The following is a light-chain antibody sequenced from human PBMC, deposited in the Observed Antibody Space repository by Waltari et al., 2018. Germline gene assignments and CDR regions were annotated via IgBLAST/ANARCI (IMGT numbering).Light chain of an antibody. Sequence: QSALTQPASVSGSPGQSITISCSGTNSAVGGYDYVSWYQHHPGKAPKPIIYDVTKGPSGVSNRFSGSKSGNTASLTISGLQAEDEADYYCSSYAGGNNLLFGGGTKVTVL. V-gene: IGLV2-23*02. CDR3: SSYAGGNNLL. CDR2: DVT. CDR1: NSAVGGYDY. J-gene: IGLJ2*01.